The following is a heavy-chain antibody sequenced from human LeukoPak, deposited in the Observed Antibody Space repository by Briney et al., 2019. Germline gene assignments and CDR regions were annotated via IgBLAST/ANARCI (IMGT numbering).Heavy chain of an antibody. CDR3: AKILGTAMVNDFDY. CDR1: GFIFSSYG. J-gene: IGHJ4*02. D-gene: IGHD5-18*01. V-gene: IGHV3-30*02. Sequence: GGSLRLSCAASGFIFSSYGMHWVRQAPGKGLEWVAFIRYDGSNKYYADSVKGRFTISRDNSKNTLYLQMNSLRAEDTAVYYCAKILGTAMVNDFDYWGQGTLVTVSS. CDR2: IRYDGSNK.